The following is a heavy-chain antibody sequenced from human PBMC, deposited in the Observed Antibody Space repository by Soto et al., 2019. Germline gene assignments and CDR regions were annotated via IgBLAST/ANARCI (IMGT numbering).Heavy chain of an antibody. V-gene: IGHV4-59*01. Sequence: PSETLSLTCTVFGGSLSNFYGSWIRQPPGKGLEWIGYMYYSGSSNYNPSLKSRVTISIGTSKNQISLKLSSVTAADTAVYYCVRSGHTFGGVIWGQGTLVTVSS. CDR3: VRSGHTFGGVI. CDR1: GGSLSNFY. J-gene: IGHJ4*02. CDR2: MYYSGSS. D-gene: IGHD3-16*01.